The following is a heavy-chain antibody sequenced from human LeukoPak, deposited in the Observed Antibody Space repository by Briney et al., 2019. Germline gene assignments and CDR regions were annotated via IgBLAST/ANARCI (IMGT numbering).Heavy chain of an antibody. Sequence: SETLSLTCIVSGYSITSGYYWSWIRQPAGKGLEWIGRIYTSGSTNYNPSLKSRVTISVDTSKNQFSLKLSSVTAADTAVYYCARAQVYYDSSGYYFDYWGQGTLVTVSS. J-gene: IGHJ4*02. CDR1: GYSITSGYY. CDR3: ARAQVYYDSSGYYFDY. CDR2: IYTSGST. V-gene: IGHV4-61*02. D-gene: IGHD3-22*01.